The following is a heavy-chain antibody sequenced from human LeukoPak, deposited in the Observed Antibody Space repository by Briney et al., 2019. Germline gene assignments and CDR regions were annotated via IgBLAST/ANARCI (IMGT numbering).Heavy chain of an antibody. J-gene: IGHJ4*02. CDR1: GYTFTKYV. D-gene: IGHD2-21*01. V-gene: IGHV1-3*01. CDR2: INAGNGDT. Sequence: ASVKVSCKASGYTFTKYVVHWVRQAPGQRPEWMGWINAGNGDTKYSQNFQDRVTITRDTSTNTAYMELSSLTSEDTALYYCARDDCGDTCYPGGYWGQGTLVTVSS. CDR3: ARDDCGDTCYPGGY.